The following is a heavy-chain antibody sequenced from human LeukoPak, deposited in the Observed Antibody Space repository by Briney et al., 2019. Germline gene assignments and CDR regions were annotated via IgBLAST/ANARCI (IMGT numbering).Heavy chain of an antibody. J-gene: IGHJ3*02. CDR2: INAGNGNT. D-gene: IGHD1-26*01. Sequence: GASVKVSCKASGYTFTSYAMHWVRQAPGQRLEWMGWINAGNGNTKYSQKFQGRVTITRDTSASTAYMELSSLRSEDTAVYYCARDSRVGGDAFDIWGQGTMVTVSS. CDR3: ARDSRVGGDAFDI. V-gene: IGHV1-3*01. CDR1: GYTFTSYA.